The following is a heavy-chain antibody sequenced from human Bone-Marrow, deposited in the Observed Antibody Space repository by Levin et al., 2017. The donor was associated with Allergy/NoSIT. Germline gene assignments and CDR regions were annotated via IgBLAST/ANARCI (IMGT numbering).Heavy chain of an antibody. CDR3: ARDGRPHCTSSSCFRGNWFDP. CDR2: ISFDGNYK. V-gene: IGHV3-30*03. D-gene: IGHD2-2*01. J-gene: IGHJ5*02. CDR1: GFTFSYYG. Sequence: GGSLRLSCAASGFTFSYYGMNWVRQAPGKGLEWVAVISFDGNYKFYAGSVKGRFTISRDNTNSTLYLQMNSLRTEDTAGYYCARDGRPHCTSSSCFRGNWFDPWGQGTLVTVSS.